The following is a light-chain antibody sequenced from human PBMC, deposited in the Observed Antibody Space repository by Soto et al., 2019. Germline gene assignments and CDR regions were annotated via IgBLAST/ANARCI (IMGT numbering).Light chain of an antibody. CDR2: TAS. Sequence: IQMTQSPSTLSSSVGYRCTITFRASQSISTWLAWYQQKPGKAPKLLIYTASSLESGVPSRFRGSGSGTDFTFTISRLQPEDIATYYCQQYENLPTFGQGTRLEIK. CDR3: QQYENLPT. J-gene: IGKJ5*01. V-gene: IGKV1-5*03. CDR1: QSISTW.